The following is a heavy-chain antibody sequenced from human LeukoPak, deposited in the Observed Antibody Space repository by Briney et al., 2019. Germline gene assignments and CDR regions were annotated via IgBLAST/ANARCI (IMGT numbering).Heavy chain of an antibody. CDR3: AKVSASSWLGAFDI. V-gene: IGHV3-43*02. D-gene: IGHD6-13*01. CDR2: ISGDGGST. Sequence: PGGSLRLSCAASGFTFDDYALHWVRQAPGKGLEWVSLISGDGGSTYYADSVKGRFTISRDNSKNSLYLQMNSLRTEDTALYYRAKVSASSWLGAFDIWGQGTMVTVSS. J-gene: IGHJ3*02. CDR1: GFTFDDYA.